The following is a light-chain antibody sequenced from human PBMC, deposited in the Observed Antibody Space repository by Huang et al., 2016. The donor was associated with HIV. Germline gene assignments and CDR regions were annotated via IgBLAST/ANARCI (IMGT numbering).Light chain of an antibody. V-gene: IGKV1-39*01. CDR3: QQTYRTPYT. CDR2: GTF. CDR1: QSISSY. J-gene: IGKJ2*01. Sequence: DIQMTQSPSSLFAFVGDRVTITCRASQSISSYLNWYQQKPGNAPKLLWYGTFTLQSGVPSRFSGSGSGTDFTLTISSLQPEDIATYYCQQTYRTPYTFGQGTKLEIK.